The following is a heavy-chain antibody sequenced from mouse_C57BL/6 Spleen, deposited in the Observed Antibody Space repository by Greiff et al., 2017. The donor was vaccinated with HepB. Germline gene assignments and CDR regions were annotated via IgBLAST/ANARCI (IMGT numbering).Heavy chain of an antibody. D-gene: IGHD2-2*01. J-gene: IGHJ1*03. CDR1: GYTFTDYN. CDR2: INPNNGGT. Sequence: VQLQQSGPELVKPGASVKMSCKASGYTFTDYNMHWVKQSHGKSLEWIGYINPNNGGTSYNQKFKGKATLTVNKSSSTAYMELRSLTSEDSAVYYCARWLRPSWYFDVWGTGTTVTVSS. CDR3: ARWLRPSWYFDV. V-gene: IGHV1-22*01.